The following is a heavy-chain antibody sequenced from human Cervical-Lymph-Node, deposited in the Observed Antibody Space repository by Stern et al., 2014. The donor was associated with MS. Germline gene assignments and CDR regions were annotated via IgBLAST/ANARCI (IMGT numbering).Heavy chain of an antibody. CDR2: ISHSGST. D-gene: IGHD3-22*01. CDR3: ARYEDSSSYVYYFDS. CDR1: GVSISSSSYY. J-gene: IGHJ4*02. V-gene: IGHV4-39*01. Sequence: VQLVESGPGLVKPSETLSLTCTVSGVSISSSSYYWGWIRQPPGKGLEWIGNISHSGSTYYNSSLKSRLSISADRSTNQFYLQLSSLTAADTAVYYCARYEDSSSYVYYFDSWGQGTLVTVSS.